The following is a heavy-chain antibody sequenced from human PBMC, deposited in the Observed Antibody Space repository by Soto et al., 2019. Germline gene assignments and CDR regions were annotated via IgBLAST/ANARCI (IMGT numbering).Heavy chain of an antibody. CDR3: ARAYYDSATNWFDP. CDR1: GGSISSYY. CDR2: IYYSGST. D-gene: IGHD3-22*01. J-gene: IGHJ5*02. Sequence: SETLSLTCTVSGGSISSYYWSWIRQPPGKGLEWIGYIYYSGSTNYNPSLKSRVTISVDTSKNQFSLKLSSVTAADTAVYYCARAYYDSATNWFDPWGQETLVTVSS. V-gene: IGHV4-59*01.